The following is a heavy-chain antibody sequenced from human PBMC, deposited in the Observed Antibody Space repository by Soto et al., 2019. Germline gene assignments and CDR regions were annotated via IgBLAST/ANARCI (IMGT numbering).Heavy chain of an antibody. CDR3: ARLPHSSSLGYFDY. Sequence: QVQLQESGPGLVKPSETLSLTCTVSGGSISSYYWSWIRQPPGKGLEWIGYIYYSGSTNYNPSLKSRVTISVDTSKNQFSLKLSSVTAADTAVYYCARLPHSSSLGYFDYWGQGTLVTVSS. D-gene: IGHD6-6*01. CDR2: IYYSGST. V-gene: IGHV4-59*08. CDR1: GGSISSYY. J-gene: IGHJ4*02.